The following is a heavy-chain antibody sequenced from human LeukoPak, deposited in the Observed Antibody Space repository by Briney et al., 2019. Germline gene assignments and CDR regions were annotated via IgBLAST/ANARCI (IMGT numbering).Heavy chain of an antibody. CDR3: ARVTSGEFADY. CDR2: IYYSGIT. V-gene: IGHV4-31*03. CDR1: GGSISIGGYY. Sequence: SQTLSLTCTVSGGSISIGGYYWSWIRQHLGKGLEWIGYIYYSGITYYNPSLKSRVTISVDTSKNQFSLCLSSVTAADTAVYYCARVTSGEFADYWGQGTLVTVSS. D-gene: IGHD3-10*01. J-gene: IGHJ4*02.